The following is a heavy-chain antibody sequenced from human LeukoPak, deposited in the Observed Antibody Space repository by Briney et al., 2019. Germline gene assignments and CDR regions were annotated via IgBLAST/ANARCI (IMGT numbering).Heavy chain of an antibody. CDR2: MNPNSGNT. V-gene: IGHV1-8*01. D-gene: IGHD4-23*01. Sequence: GASVKVSCKASGYTFTSYDINWVRQATGQGLGWMGWMNPNSGNTGYAQKFQGRVTMTSDTSMSTVYMELHSLRSEDTAVYFCARVGITAATADYWGQGTLVTVSS. CDR3: ARVGITAATADY. CDR1: GYTFTSYD. J-gene: IGHJ4*02.